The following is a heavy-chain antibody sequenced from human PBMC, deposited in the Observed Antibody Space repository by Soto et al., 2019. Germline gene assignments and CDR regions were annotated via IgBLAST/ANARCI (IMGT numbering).Heavy chain of an antibody. V-gene: IGHV2-70*04. J-gene: IGHJ6*02. D-gene: IGHD4-4*01. CDR3: ARQTVTYGMDV. CDR1: GFSLSTSGMR. CDR2: IDWDDDK. Sequence: SGPTLVNPTQTLTLTCTFSGFSLSTSGMRVSWIRQPPGKALEWLARIDWDDDKFYSTSLKTRLTISKDTSKNQVVLTMTNMDPVDTATYYCARQTVTYGMDVWGQGTTVTVSS.